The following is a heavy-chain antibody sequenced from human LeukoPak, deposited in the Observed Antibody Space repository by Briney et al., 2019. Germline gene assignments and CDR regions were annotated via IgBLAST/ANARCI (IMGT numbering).Heavy chain of an antibody. CDR3: AKGVGEFGFRFDS. CDR1: GFTFSSHA. V-gene: IGHV3-23*01. J-gene: IGHJ4*02. CDR2: ISGGGGSA. Sequence: GGSLRLSCEVSGFTFSSHAMGWVRQAPGEGLEWVSVISGGGGSAYYADSLKGRFTISRDNSKNTLYLQMNSLTAADTAVYYCAKGVGEFGFRFDSWGQGTLVTVSS. D-gene: IGHD3-16*01.